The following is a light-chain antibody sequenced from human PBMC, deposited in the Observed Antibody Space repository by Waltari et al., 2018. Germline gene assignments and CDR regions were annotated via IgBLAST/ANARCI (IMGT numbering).Light chain of an antibody. CDR1: ALPKKY. J-gene: IGLJ2*01. Sequence: SYELTQPPSVSVSPGQTARITCSGDALPKKYASWYQQKSGQAPGLVIYEDSKRPSGIPERFSGSSSGTMATLTISGAQVEDEADYYCYSTDSSGNHRVFGGGTKLTGL. CDR2: EDS. CDR3: YSTDSSGNHRV. V-gene: IGLV3-10*01.